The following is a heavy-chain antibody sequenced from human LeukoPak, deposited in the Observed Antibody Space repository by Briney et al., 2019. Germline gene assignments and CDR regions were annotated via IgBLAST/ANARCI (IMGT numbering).Heavy chain of an antibody. CDR1: GGSISSGTYY. D-gene: IGHD1-26*01. CDR2: IYYSGST. V-gene: IGHV4-39*01. CDR3: ARNASDSGTSYFDY. J-gene: IGHJ4*02. Sequence: SETLSLTCTVSGGSISSGTYYWGWIRQPPGKGLGWIGSIYYSGSTSYNPSLKSRVTISVDTSKNQFSLKLDSVTAADMAVYYCARNASDSGTSYFDYWGQGTLVTVSS.